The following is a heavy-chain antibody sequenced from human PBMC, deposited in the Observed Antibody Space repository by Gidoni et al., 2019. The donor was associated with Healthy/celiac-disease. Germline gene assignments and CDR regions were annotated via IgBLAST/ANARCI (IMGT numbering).Heavy chain of an antibody. D-gene: IGHD3-10*01. V-gene: IGHV3-21*01. CDR3: ARDQDYYGSGSYYHPFDY. CDR1: GFTFSSYS. J-gene: IGHJ4*02. CDR2: ISSSSSYI. Sequence: EVQLVESGGGLVKPGGSLRLSCAASGFTFSSYSMNWVRQAPGKGLEWVSSISSSSSYIYYADSVKGRFTISRDNAKNSLYLQMNSLRAEDTAVYYCARDQDYYGSGSYYHPFDYWGQGTLVTVSS.